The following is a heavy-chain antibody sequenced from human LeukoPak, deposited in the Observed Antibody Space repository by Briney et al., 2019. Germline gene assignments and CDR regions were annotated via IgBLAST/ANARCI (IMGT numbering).Heavy chain of an antibody. J-gene: IGHJ4*02. Sequence: GGSLRLSCAASGFTFSSYGMHWVRQAPGKGLEWVAVIWYDGSNKYYADSVKGRFTISRDSSKNTLYLQMNSLRAEDTAVCYCATDYCSRTSCYLFDYWGQGTLVTVSS. D-gene: IGHD2-2*01. V-gene: IGHV3-33*01. CDR1: GFTFSSYG. CDR2: IWYDGSNK. CDR3: ATDYCSRTSCYLFDY.